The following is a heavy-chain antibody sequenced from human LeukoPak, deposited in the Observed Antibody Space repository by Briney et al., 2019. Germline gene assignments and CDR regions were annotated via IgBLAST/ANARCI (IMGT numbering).Heavy chain of an antibody. J-gene: IGHJ4*02. CDR2: ISSSSSYI. Sequence: GGSLRLSCAASGFTFSSYSMNWVRQAPGKGLEWVSSISSSSSYIYYADSVKGRFTISRDNAKNSLYLQVNSLRAEDTAVYYCARPELRGFAPNYWGQGTLVTVSS. CDR1: GFTFSSYS. D-gene: IGHD4-23*01. V-gene: IGHV3-21*01. CDR3: ARPELRGFAPNY.